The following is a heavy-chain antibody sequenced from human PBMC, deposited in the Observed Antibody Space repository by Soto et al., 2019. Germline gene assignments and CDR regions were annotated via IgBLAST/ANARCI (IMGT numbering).Heavy chain of an antibody. J-gene: IGHJ6*02. CDR2: ISACNGNT. CDR1: GYTFTSYG. Sequence: ASVKVSCKASGYTFTSYGISWVRQAPGQGLEWMGWISACNGNTKYSQKFRDRVTITRDASASTGYMELSSLRSEDTAVYYCARGKGMEENYYYYGMDVWGQGTTVTVSS. V-gene: IGHV1-18*04. CDR3: ARGKGMEENYYYYGMDV. D-gene: IGHD1-1*01.